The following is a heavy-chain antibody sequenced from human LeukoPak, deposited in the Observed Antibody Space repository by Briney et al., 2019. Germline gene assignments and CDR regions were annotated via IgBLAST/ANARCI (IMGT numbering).Heavy chain of an antibody. J-gene: IGHJ4*02. CDR3: ATRSTGVAATFDS. V-gene: IGHV4-59*01. CDR1: GGSFSGYY. CDR2: IYYSGNS. D-gene: IGHD2-15*01. Sequence: PSETLSLTCAVYGGSFSGYYWSWIRQPPGKGLEWIGYIYYSGNSNYNPSLKSRVTISADTSKNEFSLKLSSVTAADTAVYYCATRSTGVAATFDSWGQGALATVSS.